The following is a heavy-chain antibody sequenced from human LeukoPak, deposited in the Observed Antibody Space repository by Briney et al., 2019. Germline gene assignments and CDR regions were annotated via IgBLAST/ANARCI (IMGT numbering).Heavy chain of an antibody. Sequence: GSVEVSCKASGYTFTSYGISWVRQAPGQGLEWMGWISAYNGNTNYAQKLQGRVTMTTDTSTSTAYMELRSLRSDDTAVYYCARVGDMITFGGVIVPNWFDPWGQGTLVTVSS. V-gene: IGHV1-18*01. CDR1: GYTFTSYG. CDR2: ISAYNGNT. D-gene: IGHD3-16*02. CDR3: ARVGDMITFGGVIVPNWFDP. J-gene: IGHJ5*02.